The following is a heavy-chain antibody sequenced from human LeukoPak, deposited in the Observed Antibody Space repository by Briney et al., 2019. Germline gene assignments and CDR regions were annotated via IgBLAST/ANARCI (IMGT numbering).Heavy chain of an antibody. D-gene: IGHD2-15*01. V-gene: IGHV3-7*01. Sequence: GGSLRLSCAASGFTFSSYAMSWVRQAPGKGLEWVANIKQDGSEKYYVDSVKGRFTISRDNAKNSLYLQMNSLRAEDTAVYYCAREGVSVVAATGDNWFDPWGQGTLVTVSS. J-gene: IGHJ5*02. CDR3: AREGVSVVAATGDNWFDP. CDR1: GFTFSSYA. CDR2: IKQDGSEK.